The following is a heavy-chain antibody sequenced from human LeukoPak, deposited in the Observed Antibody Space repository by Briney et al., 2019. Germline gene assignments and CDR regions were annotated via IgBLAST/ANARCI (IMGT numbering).Heavy chain of an antibody. CDR1: GGFISSYY. V-gene: IGHV4-4*07. Sequence: SETLSLTCTVSGGFISSYYWSWIRQPAGKGLEWIGRIYTSGSTNYNPSLKSRVTMSVDTSKNQFSLKLSSVTAADTAVYYCARLIPRNYGDLIGKNKNRDYWYFDLWGRGTLVTVSS. D-gene: IGHD4-17*01. CDR3: ARLIPRNYGDLIGKNKNRDYWYFDL. J-gene: IGHJ2*01. CDR2: IYTSGST.